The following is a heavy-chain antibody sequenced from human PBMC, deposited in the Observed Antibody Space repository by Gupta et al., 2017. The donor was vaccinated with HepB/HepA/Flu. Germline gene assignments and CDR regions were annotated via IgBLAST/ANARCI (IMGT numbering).Heavy chain of an antibody. CDR2: INGNGGNA. J-gene: IGHJ3*02. V-gene: IGHV3-23*01. CDR3: ARGTGPSPWADAFDM. Sequence: EVQLLESGGGLVQPGGSLRLSCAAPGFKFSNFAMTWVRQAPGKGLDWVSGINGNGGNANYADSVKGRFTISRDNSKNTLYLQMDSLGVEDTAVYYCARGTGPSPWADAFDMWGHGTMVTVSS. D-gene: IGHD1-1*01. CDR1: GFKFSNFA.